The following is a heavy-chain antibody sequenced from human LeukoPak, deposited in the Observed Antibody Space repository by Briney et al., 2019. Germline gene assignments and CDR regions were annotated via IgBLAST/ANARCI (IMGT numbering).Heavy chain of an antibody. CDR3: ARDMVQPEQQLDPLSFDY. CDR1: GFTFSSYS. D-gene: IGHD6-13*01. CDR2: ISSSSSYI. Sequence: GGSLRLSCAASGFTFSSYSMNWVRQAPGKGLEWVSSISSSSSYIYYADSVKGRFTISRDNAKNSLYLQMNSLGAEDTAVYYCARDMVQPEQQLDPLSFDYWGQGTLVTVSS. V-gene: IGHV3-21*01. J-gene: IGHJ4*02.